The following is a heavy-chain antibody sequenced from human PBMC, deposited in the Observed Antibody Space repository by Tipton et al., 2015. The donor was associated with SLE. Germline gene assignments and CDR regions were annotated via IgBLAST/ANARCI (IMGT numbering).Heavy chain of an antibody. J-gene: IGHJ3*01. CDR3: TAGIAEAGYHDA. V-gene: IGHV3-15*01. CDR2: IKNSTDDGTTDGGTT. CDR1: GLTFSNAW. Sequence: SLRLSCAASGLTFSNAWMTWVRQPPGKGLEWIGRIKNSTDDGTTDGGTTDYATPIKGIFTISRDDSKDTLNLQMNRLKTEDTAVYYGTAGIAEAGYHDAWGGGTMGAVSS. D-gene: IGHD6-13*01.